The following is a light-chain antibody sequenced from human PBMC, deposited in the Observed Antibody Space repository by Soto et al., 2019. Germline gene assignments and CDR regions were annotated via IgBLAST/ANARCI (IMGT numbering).Light chain of an antibody. Sequence: QSVLTQPPSASGTPGQRVTISCSGSSSNIGSNYVYWYQQFPGTAPKLLIYRNNQRPSGVPDRFSGSKSGTSASLAISGLRSEDEADYYCAAWDDSLSAYVVFGGGTKATVL. CDR1: SSNIGSNY. J-gene: IGLJ2*01. CDR3: AAWDDSLSAYVV. V-gene: IGLV1-47*01. CDR2: RNN.